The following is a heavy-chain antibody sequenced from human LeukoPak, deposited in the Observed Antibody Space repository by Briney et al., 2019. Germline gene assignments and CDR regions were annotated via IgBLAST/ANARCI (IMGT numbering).Heavy chain of an antibody. V-gene: IGHV1-18*01. CDR2: ISAYNGNT. CDR1: GYTFTSYG. CDR3: ARQTGITIFVVIDY. J-gene: IGHJ4*02. D-gene: IGHD3-3*01. Sequence: ASVEVSCKASGYTFTSYGISLVRQAPGQGLEWMGWISAYNGNTNYAQKLQGRVTMTTDTSTSTAYMELRSLRSDDTAVYYCARQTGITIFVVIDYWGQGTLVTVSS.